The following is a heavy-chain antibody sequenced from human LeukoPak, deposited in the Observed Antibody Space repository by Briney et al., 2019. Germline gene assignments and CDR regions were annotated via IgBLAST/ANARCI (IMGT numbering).Heavy chain of an antibody. CDR3: ARTMVVAATRLVWFDP. Sequence: GGSLRLSCAASGFTFSSYWMSWVRQAPGKGLEWVANIKQDGSEKYYVDSVKGRFTIPRDNAKNSLYLQMNSLRAEDTAVYYCARTMVVAATRLVWFDPWGQGTLVTVSS. CDR2: IKQDGSEK. V-gene: IGHV3-7*03. CDR1: GFTFSSYW. J-gene: IGHJ5*02. D-gene: IGHD2-15*01.